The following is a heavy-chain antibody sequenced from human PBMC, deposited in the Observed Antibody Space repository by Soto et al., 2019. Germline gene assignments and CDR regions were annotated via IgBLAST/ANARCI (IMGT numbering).Heavy chain of an antibody. J-gene: IGHJ4*02. D-gene: IGHD3-22*01. CDR3: ARYYDSSGPAFDY. CDR2: INPPDGST. V-gene: IGHV1-46*01. CDR1: GYTFSDYY. Sequence: QVQLVQSGAEVKKPGASVKVSCKASGYTFSDYYIHWVRQAPGHGLDWMGIINPPDGSTTYAQKFQGRVSTTSDTSTSTVYMELSSLRSEDTAIYYCARYYDSSGPAFDYWGQGTLVTVSS.